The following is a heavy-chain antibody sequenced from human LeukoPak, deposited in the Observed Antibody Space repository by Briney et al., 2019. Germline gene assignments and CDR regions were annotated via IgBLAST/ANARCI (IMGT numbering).Heavy chain of an antibody. CDR2: IKPDGSNK. CDR3: ARSRAFDY. J-gene: IGHJ4*02. Sequence: GGSLRLSCAASGFTFSGYAMHWVRQAPGKGLEWVALIKPDGSNKYYADSVKGRFTISRDNSKNTLHLQMNSLRAEDTAVYYCARSRAFDYWGQGTLVTVSS. V-gene: IGHV3-30*04. D-gene: IGHD2/OR15-2a*01. CDR1: GFTFSGYA.